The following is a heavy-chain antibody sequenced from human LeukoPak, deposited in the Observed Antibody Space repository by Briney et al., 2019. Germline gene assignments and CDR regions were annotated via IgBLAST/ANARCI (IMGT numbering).Heavy chain of an antibody. CDR2: INHRGST. V-gene: IGHV4-34*01. CDR3: ARYDFWSGRFDY. J-gene: IGHJ4*02. CDR1: GGSFSGYY. D-gene: IGHD3-3*01. Sequence: SETLSLTCAVYGGSFSGYYWSWIRQPPGQGLEWVGEINHRGSTNYNPSLKSRITISVDTSKNQFSLKLSSVTAADTAVYYCARYDFWSGRFDYWGQGTLVTVSS.